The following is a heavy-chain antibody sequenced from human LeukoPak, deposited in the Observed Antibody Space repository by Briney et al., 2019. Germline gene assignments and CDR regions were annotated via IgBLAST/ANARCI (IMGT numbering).Heavy chain of an antibody. V-gene: IGHV3-9*01. D-gene: IGHD3/OR15-3a*01. Sequence: PGGSLRLSCAASGFTFSSYSMNWVRQAPGKGLEWVSGISWNSGSIGYADSVKGRLTISRDNAKNSLYLQMNSLRAEDTALYYCAKGGRWTGNLAPFGYWGQGTLVTVSS. J-gene: IGHJ4*02. CDR1: GFTFSSYS. CDR2: ISWNSGSI. CDR3: AKGGRWTGNLAPFGY.